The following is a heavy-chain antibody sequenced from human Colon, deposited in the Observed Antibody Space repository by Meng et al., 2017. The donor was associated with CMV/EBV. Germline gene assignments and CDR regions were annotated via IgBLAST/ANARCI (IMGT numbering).Heavy chain of an antibody. CDR3: ARDRLGGIDY. CDR2: KSFDGSIE. V-gene: IGHV3-30-3*01. Sequence: GGSLGLSCEGSGFIFSAYAMHWVRQAAGKGLEWLAVKSFDGSIEYHADSVKGRFIISRDNSKNSVYLQMNSLRSDDTAVYYYARDRLGGIDYWGLGTLVTVSS. D-gene: IGHD3-16*01. CDR1: GFIFSAYA. J-gene: IGHJ4*02.